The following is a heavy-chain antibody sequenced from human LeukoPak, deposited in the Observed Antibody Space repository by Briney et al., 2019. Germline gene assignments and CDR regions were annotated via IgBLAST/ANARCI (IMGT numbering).Heavy chain of an antibody. CDR3: ARGGGSGGFFDY. J-gene: IGHJ4*02. Sequence: SETLSLTCAVSGYSISSGYYWGWIRQPPGKGLEWIGSIYHSGNTYFNPSLQSRVTISVDTSKNQFSLKLSSVTAADTAVYYCARGGGSGGFFDYWGQGTLVTVSS. V-gene: IGHV4-38-2*01. D-gene: IGHD6-19*01. CDR1: GYSISSGYY. CDR2: IYHSGNT.